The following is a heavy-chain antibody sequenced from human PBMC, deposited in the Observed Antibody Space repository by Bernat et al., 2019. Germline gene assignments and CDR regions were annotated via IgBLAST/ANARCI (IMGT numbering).Heavy chain of an antibody. CDR2: VSYDGRNK. CDR1: GFTFSDYS. Sequence: VQLVESGGGVVQPGRSLRLSCVASGFTFSDYSLHWVRQAPGKGLEWVAVVSYDGRNKYYADSVQARFIISRDDSENTLYLQMDSLKSEDTAEYYCVRDGAALYYYHGMDVWGRGTTVTVSS. J-gene: IGHJ6*02. D-gene: IGHD6-25*01. CDR3: VRDGAALYYYHGMDV. V-gene: IGHV3-30*04.